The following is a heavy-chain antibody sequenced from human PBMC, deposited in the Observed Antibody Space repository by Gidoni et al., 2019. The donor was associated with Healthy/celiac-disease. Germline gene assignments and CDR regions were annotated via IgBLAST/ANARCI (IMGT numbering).Heavy chain of an antibody. Sequence: QVQLQQWGAGLLKPSEPLSLTCAVYGGSFSGYYWSWIRQPLGIGLEWIGKINHSGSTNHNLTLKSRDTISVDTSKNQCSREVGSVTDADAAVYYCAREGAWGWFDPWGQGTLVTVSS. D-gene: IGHD7-27*01. CDR2: INHSGST. J-gene: IGHJ5*02. V-gene: IGHV4-34*01. CDR1: GGSFSGYY. CDR3: AREGAWGWFDP.